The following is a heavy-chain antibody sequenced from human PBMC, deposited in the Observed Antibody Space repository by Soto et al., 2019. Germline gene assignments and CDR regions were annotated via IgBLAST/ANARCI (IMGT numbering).Heavy chain of an antibody. V-gene: IGHV4-59*04. CDR1: GGSISSYY. CDR2: IYHSGST. D-gene: IGHD5-12*01. J-gene: IGHJ4*02. Sequence: SETLSLTCTVSGGSISSYYWRWIRQPPGKGLEWIGYIYHSGSTYYNPSLKSRVTISVDRSKNQFSLKLSSVTAADTAVYYCAAGGGLPRYYWGEGTLVTVSS. CDR3: AAGGGLPRYY.